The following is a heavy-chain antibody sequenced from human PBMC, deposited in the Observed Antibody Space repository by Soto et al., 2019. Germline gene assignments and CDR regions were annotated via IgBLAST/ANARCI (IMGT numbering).Heavy chain of an antibody. D-gene: IGHD2-15*01. CDR2: IWYDGSNK. Sequence: QVQLVESGGGVVQPGRSLRLSCAASGFTFSSYGMHWVRQAPGKGLEWVAVIWYDGSNKYYADSVKGRFTISRDNSKNTLYLQMNSLRADDTSVYYCARDGRGMDVWGQGTTVTVSS. CDR3: ARDGRGMDV. J-gene: IGHJ6*02. CDR1: GFTFSSYG. V-gene: IGHV3-33*01.